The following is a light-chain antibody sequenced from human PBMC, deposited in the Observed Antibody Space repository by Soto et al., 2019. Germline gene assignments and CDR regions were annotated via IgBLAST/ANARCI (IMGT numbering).Light chain of an antibody. J-gene: IGKJ3*01. CDR2: GAS. CDR3: QQYANSLVT. V-gene: IGKV3-20*01. Sequence: EIVLAQSPGTLSLSPVARSSLSCRASQSVSSSYLAWYQQRPGQAPRLLIYGASSRATGIPDSSSGGGSGTDFTLTISRLEPEDFAAYYCQQYANSLVTFHPGTKVDIK. CDR1: QSVSSSY.